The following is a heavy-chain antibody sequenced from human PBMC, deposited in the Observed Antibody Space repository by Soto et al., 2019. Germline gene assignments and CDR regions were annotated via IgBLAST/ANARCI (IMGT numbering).Heavy chain of an antibody. CDR1: GYSFTNYG. J-gene: IGHJ6*02. Sequence: ASVKVSCKASGYSFTNYGISWVRQAPGQGLEWMGWISPYNGKTNYAQKFQGRVTITADESTSTAYMELSSLRSEDTAVFYCARDSRFGYYYGMDVWGQGTTVTVSS. CDR3: ARDSRFGYYYGMDV. CDR2: ISPYNGKT. V-gene: IGHV1-18*01. D-gene: IGHD3-3*01.